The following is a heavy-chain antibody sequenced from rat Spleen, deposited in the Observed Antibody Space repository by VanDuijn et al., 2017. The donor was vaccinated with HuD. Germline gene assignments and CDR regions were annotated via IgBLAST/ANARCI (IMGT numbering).Heavy chain of an antibody. J-gene: IGHJ4*01. V-gene: IGHV5-58*01. Sequence: EVQLVETGGGLVQPGRSLKLSCVTSGFTFSSFWMYWVRQAPGKGLEWISSISTDGGSTYYPDSVKGRFTISRDNAENTVYLQMNSLRSEDTATYYCARGGGDAWGQGASVTVSS. CDR2: ISTDGGST. CDR1: GFTFSSFW. CDR3: ARGGGDA.